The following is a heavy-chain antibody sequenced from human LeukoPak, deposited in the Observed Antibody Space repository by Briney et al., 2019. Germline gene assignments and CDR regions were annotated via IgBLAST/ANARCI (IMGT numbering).Heavy chain of an antibody. CDR1: GFTFSSYA. V-gene: IGHV3-30-3*01. D-gene: IGHD6-6*01. Sequence: SGGSLRLSCAASGFTFSSYAMHWVRQAPGKGLEWVAVISYDGSNKYYADSVKGRFTISGDNSKNTLYLQMNSLRAEDTAVYYCAKDRPLIAARHYFDYWGQGTLVTVSS. CDR2: ISYDGSNK. CDR3: AKDRPLIAARHYFDY. J-gene: IGHJ4*02.